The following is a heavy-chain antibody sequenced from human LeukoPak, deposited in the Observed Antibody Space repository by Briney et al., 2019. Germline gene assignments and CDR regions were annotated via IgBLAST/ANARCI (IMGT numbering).Heavy chain of an antibody. CDR1: GFTFSDHY. Sequence: GGSLRLSCAASGFTFSDHYMDWVRQAPGKGLEWVGRTRNKANSYTTEYAASVKGRFTISRDDSKNSLYLQMNSLKTEDTAVYYCAGGYDSSGYYLDDYYYNGMDVWGQGTTVTVSS. D-gene: IGHD3-22*01. CDR2: TRNKANSYTT. CDR3: AGGYDSSGYYLDDYYYNGMDV. V-gene: IGHV3-72*01. J-gene: IGHJ6*02.